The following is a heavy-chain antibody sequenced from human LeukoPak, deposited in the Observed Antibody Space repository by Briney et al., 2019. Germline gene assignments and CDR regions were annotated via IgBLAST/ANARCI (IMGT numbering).Heavy chain of an antibody. D-gene: IGHD3-10*01. Sequence: ASVKVSCKASGYTFTGYYMHWVRQAPGQGLEWMGWINPNSGGTNYAQKFQGRVTMTRDTSISTAYMELSSLRSEDTAVYYCARQITMVRGVIPWGQGTLVTVSS. J-gene: IGHJ5*02. CDR2: INPNSGGT. CDR1: GYTFTGYY. V-gene: IGHV1-2*02. CDR3: ARQITMVRGVIP.